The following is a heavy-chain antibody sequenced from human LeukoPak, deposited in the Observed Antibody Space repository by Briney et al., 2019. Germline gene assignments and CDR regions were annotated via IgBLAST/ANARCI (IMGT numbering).Heavy chain of an antibody. Sequence: GGSLRLSCEASGFTFSSYWMNWVRQAPGKGLEWVAYIKQDGSEKYYVDSVKGRFTISRDNARNSLYLQMNGLRAEDTAVYYCAKEIHGYYFDYWGQGTLVTVSS. D-gene: IGHD3-10*01. J-gene: IGHJ4*02. CDR1: GFTFSSYW. CDR3: AKEIHGYYFDY. CDR2: IKQDGSEK. V-gene: IGHV3-7*01.